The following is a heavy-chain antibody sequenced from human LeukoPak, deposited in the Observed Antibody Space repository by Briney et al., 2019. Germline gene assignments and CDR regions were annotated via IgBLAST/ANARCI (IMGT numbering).Heavy chain of an antibody. V-gene: IGHV3-66*01. CDR3: ARVSPNTVTTLQYFDY. CDR2: IYSGGST. Sequence: GGSLRLSCAASEFSVGSNYMTWVRQAPGKGLEWVSLIYSGGSTYYADSVKGRFTISRDNSKNTLYLQMNSLRADDTAVYYCARVSPNTVTTLQYFDYWGQGTLVTVSS. CDR1: EFSVGSNY. D-gene: IGHD4-17*01. J-gene: IGHJ4*02.